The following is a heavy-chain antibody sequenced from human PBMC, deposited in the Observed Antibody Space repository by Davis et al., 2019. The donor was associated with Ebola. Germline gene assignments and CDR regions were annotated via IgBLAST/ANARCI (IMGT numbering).Heavy chain of an antibody. J-gene: IGHJ4*02. CDR3: ARDNGDYGRGGDDY. D-gene: IGHD4-17*01. CDR1: GFTFSSYS. Sequence: PGGSLRLSCAASGFTFSSYSMNWVRQAPGKGLEWVSSISSSSSYIYYADSVKGRFTISRDNAKNSLYLQMNSLRAEDTAVYYCARDNGDYGRGGDDYWGQGTLVTVSS. CDR2: ISSSSSYI. V-gene: IGHV3-21*01.